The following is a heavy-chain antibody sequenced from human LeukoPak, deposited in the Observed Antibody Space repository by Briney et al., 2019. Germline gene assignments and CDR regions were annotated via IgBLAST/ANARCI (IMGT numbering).Heavy chain of an antibody. D-gene: IGHD3-16*01. Sequence: GGSLRLSCAASGFSFSSYGMHWVRQAPGKGLEWVAVIGDTGRAKYYADSVEGRFTASRDNSKNTLYLEMNSLRYDDTALYYCAREAAWGNWYFDLWGRGTLVTVSS. CDR3: AREAAWGNWYFDL. CDR1: GFSFSSYG. J-gene: IGHJ2*01. CDR2: IGDTGRAK. V-gene: IGHV3-30*02.